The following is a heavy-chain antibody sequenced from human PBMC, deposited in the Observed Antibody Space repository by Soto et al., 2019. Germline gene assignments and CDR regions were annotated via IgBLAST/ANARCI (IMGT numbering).Heavy chain of an antibody. CDR1: GFTVSSDS. J-gene: IGHJ6*02. Sequence: EVQLVETGGDLIQPGGSLRLSCAASGFTVSSDSMTWVRQAPGKGLEWISIIYSDNNTDYADSVKGRFSISRDTSKNILYLQRNSLRAEDTADYYCARHYSAMGVWGQGTTVTVSS. CDR2: IYSDNNT. V-gene: IGHV3-53*02. CDR3: ARHYSAMGV.